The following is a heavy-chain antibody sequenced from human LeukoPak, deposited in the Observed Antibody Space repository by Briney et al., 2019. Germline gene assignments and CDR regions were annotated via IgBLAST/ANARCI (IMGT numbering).Heavy chain of an antibody. CDR1: GFTFSNYW. Sequence: PGGSLRPSCAASGFTFSNYWMIWVRQAQGKGLEWVGNIKEDGSEKRCADSVRGRFTTSRDNAQTSIYLQMNSLRAEDTAVYYCARASKPWLQLTWGQGTLVTVSS. D-gene: IGHD5-24*01. CDR3: ARASKPWLQLT. V-gene: IGHV3-7*05. J-gene: IGHJ5*02. CDR2: IKEDGSEK.